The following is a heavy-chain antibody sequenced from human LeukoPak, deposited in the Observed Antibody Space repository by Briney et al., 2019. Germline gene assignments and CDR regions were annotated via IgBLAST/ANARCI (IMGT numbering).Heavy chain of an antibody. CDR2: INPNSGGT. J-gene: IGHJ3*02. V-gene: IGHV1-2*02. CDR3: AREWGNPGTLYYYDSSGPDAFDI. CDR1: GYTFTDYY. Sequence: GASVKVSCKTSGYTFTDYYMHWVRQAPGQGLEWMGWINPNSGGTNYAQKFQGRVTMTRDTSISTAYMELSRLRSDDTAVYYCAREWGNPGTLYYYDSSGPDAFDIWGQGTMVTVSS. D-gene: IGHD3-22*01.